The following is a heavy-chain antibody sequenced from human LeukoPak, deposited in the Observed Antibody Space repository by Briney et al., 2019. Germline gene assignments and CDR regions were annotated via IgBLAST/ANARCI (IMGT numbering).Heavy chain of an antibody. J-gene: IGHJ4*02. CDR1: GFTFSSYG. V-gene: IGHV3-30*03. D-gene: IGHD3-10*01. CDR3: ASGLFRGTRYFDY. Sequence: PGGSLRLSCAASGFTFSSYGMHWVRQAPGKGLEWVAVISYDGSNKYYADSVKGRFTISRDNSKNTLYLQMNSLRAEDTAVYYCASGLFRGTRYFDYWGQGTLVTVSS. CDR2: ISYDGSNK.